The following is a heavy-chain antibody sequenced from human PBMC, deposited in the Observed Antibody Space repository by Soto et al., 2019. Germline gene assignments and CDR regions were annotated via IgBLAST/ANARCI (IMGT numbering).Heavy chain of an antibody. Sequence: QVQLVQSGAEVKKPGSSVKVSSKASGVTFSSSAISWVRQAPGQGLEWMGGIIPMSGIGKYAHKFQGRVTISADESTSTVYMELNRLGYEDTAVYYCVRDGSIAAAGSNYYYGMDVWGQGTTVTVSS. CDR2: IIPMSGIG. CDR1: GVTFSSSA. J-gene: IGHJ6*02. CDR3: VRDGSIAAAGSNYYYGMDV. V-gene: IGHV1-69*01. D-gene: IGHD6-13*01.